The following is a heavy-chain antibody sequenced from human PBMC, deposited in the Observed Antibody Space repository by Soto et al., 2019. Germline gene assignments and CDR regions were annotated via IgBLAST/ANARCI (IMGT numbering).Heavy chain of an antibody. CDR1: GFTFDDYA. J-gene: IGHJ4*02. V-gene: IGHV3-9*01. CDR3: ARLQAAAGDNDLTFDY. CDR2: ITWNSGII. D-gene: IGHD6-13*01. Sequence: PGGSLRLSCAATGFTFDDYAMHWVRQAPGKGLEWVSGITWNSGIIVYADSVKGRFTISRDNSKNTLYLQMNNLRAEDTAVYYCARLQAAAGDNDLTFDYWGQGTLVTVSS.